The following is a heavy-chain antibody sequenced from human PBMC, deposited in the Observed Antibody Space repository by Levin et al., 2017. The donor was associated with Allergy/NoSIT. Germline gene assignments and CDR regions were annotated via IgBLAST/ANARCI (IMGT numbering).Heavy chain of an antibody. D-gene: IGHD3-16*01. CDR1: GFTFDDYA. CDR3: AKDGGSSGAYGLDV. Sequence: AGGSLRLSCVASGFTFDDYAMHWVRQAPGKGLEWVAGINWNSNNIAYVDSVKGRFTISRDNAKNSLYLQMNSLRTEDTALYFCAKDGGSSGAYGLDVWGPGTTVTVPS. J-gene: IGHJ6*02. CDR2: INWNSNNI. V-gene: IGHV3-9*01.